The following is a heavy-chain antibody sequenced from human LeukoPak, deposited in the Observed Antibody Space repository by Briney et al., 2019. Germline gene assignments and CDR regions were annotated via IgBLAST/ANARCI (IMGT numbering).Heavy chain of an antibody. Sequence: GGSLRLSCAASGFTFTNCAMSWVRQTPGKGLEWVSAISGSGGGTYYADSVKGRFTISRDNSKNMLFLQMNSLRAEDTAVYYCAKGRDSTSCYDNWGQGTLVTVSS. J-gene: IGHJ4*02. D-gene: IGHD2-2*01. V-gene: IGHV3-23*01. CDR3: AKGRDSTSCYDN. CDR2: ISGSGGGT. CDR1: GFTFTNCA.